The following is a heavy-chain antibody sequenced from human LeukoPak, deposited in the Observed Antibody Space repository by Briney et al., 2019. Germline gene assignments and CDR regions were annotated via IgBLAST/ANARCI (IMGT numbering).Heavy chain of an antibody. CDR3: ARALMTTVSKNWFDP. J-gene: IGHJ5*02. D-gene: IGHD4-4*01. CDR1: CFTFSNYG. V-gene: IGHV1-18*01. CDR2: ISAYNGNT. Sequence: ASVKVSFKASCFTFSNYGISWVRQAPGQGLEWMGWISAYNGNTNYAQKLQGRVTMTTDTSTSTAYMELRSLRSDDTAVYYCARALMTTVSKNWFDPWGQGTLVTVSS.